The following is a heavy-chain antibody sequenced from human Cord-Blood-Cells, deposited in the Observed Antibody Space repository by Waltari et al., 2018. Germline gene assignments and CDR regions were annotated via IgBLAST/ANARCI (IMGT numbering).Heavy chain of an antibody. D-gene: IGHD6-13*01. V-gene: IGHV3-21*01. CDR1: GFPFRRYS. Sequence: EVQLVESGGGLVKPGGSLRLSCAAPGFPFRRYSMNWVGQAPGKGLEWVSSISSSSYIYYADSVKGRFTISRDNAKNLLYLQMNSLRAEDTAVYYCARDGGYSSSWYFDYWGQGTLVTVSS. J-gene: IGHJ4*02. CDR3: ARDGGYSSSWYFDY. CDR2: ISSSSYI.